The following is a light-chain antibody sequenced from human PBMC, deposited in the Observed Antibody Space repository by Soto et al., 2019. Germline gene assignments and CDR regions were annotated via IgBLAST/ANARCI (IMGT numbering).Light chain of an antibody. J-gene: IGKJ1*01. Sequence: IVCPQRLGTHSLDTGERATLSCRASQSVSSSYLAWYQQKPGQAPRLLPYDASTRATGIPARFSGSGSGTTFTLTISSLQSEDVAVYYCQQYNYWPATFGQGTKVDI. CDR1: QSVSSSY. CDR2: DAS. V-gene: IGKV3-15*01. CDR3: QQYNYWPAT.